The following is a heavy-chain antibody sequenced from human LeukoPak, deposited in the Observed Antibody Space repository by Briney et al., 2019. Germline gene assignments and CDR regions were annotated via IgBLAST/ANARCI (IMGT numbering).Heavy chain of an antibody. CDR3: AKQAYARSLGE. J-gene: IGHJ4*02. D-gene: IGHD3-10*02. CDR2: TNLPGTTT. Sequence: GGSLRLSCATSGFPFSDFSMTCVRRAPARGEGCVSTTNLPGTTTYYAESVKGRFNISRDNFKNALYLQMSSLRGEDSAIYYCAKQAYARSLGEGGPGTLVTVSS. V-gene: IGHV3-23*01. CDR1: GFPFSDFS.